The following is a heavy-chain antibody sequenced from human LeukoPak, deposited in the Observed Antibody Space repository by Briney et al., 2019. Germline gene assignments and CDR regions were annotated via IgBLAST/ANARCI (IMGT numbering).Heavy chain of an antibody. V-gene: IGHV3-9*01. D-gene: IGHD6-6*01. CDR2: ISWNSGSI. CDR1: GFTFDDYA. CDR3: AKDLGSPSPPNLGGDAFDI. Sequence: PGGSLRLSCAASGFTFDDYAMHWVRQAPGKGLEWVSGISWNSGSIGYADSVKGRFTISRDNAKNTLYLQMNSLRAEDTAVYYCAKDLGSPSPPNLGGDAFDILGQGKKGNVSS. J-gene: IGHJ3*02.